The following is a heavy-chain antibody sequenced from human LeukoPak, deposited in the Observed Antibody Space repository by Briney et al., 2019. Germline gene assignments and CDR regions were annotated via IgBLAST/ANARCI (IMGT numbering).Heavy chain of an antibody. D-gene: IGHD6-19*01. J-gene: IGHJ4*02. Sequence: GGSLRLSCAASGFTFSSYEMNWVRQAPGKGLEWVSYISSSGSTIYYADSVKGRFTISRDNAKNSLYLQMNSLRAEDTAVYYCAGSGWQVYFDYWGQGTLVTVSS. CDR1: GFTFSSYE. CDR3: AGSGWQVYFDY. V-gene: IGHV3-48*03. CDR2: ISSSGSTI.